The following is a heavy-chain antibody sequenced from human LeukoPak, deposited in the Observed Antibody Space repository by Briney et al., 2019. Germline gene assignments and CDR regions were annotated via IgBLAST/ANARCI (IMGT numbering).Heavy chain of an antibody. Sequence: PSETLSLTCAVYGGSFSGYYWSWLRQPPGKGLEWIGEINHSGSTNYNPSLKSRVTISVDTSKNQFSLKLSSVTAADTAVYYCARGRVVAATMGFWFDPWGQGTLVTVSS. V-gene: IGHV4-34*01. J-gene: IGHJ5*02. CDR1: GGSFSGYY. CDR3: ARGRVVAATMGFWFDP. CDR2: INHSGST. D-gene: IGHD2-15*01.